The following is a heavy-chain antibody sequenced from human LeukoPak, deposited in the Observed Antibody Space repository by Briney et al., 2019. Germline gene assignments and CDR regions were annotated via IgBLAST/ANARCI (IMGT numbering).Heavy chain of an antibody. D-gene: IGHD3-10*01. J-gene: IGHJ4*02. CDR1: GFTFSSYG. V-gene: IGHV3-30*03. CDR2: ISYDGSNK. CDR3: ARDLGHYFGSGSYYHY. Sequence: GGSLRLSCAASGFTFSSYGMHWVRQAPGKGLEWVAVISYDGSNKYYADSVKGRFTISRDNSKNTLYLQMNSLRAEDTAVYYCARDLGHYFGSGSYYHYWGQGTLVTVSS.